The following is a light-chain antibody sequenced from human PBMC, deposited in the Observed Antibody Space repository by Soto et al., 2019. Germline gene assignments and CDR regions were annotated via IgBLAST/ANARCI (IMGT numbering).Light chain of an antibody. CDR1: QPSSIH. J-gene: IGKJ3*01. V-gene: IGKV1-27*01. Sequence: DIQMTQSPSSLSASVGDRVTITCRASQPSSIHLAWYQQKPGKVPKVLIYAASTLQSGVPSRFSGSGSGTDFTLIISSLQPEDVATYYCQNYYSAVGAFGPGTKVDIK. CDR3: QNYYSAVGA. CDR2: AAS.